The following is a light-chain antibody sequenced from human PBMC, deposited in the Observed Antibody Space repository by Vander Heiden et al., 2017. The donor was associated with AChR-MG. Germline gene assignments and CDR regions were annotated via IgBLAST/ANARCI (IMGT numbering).Light chain of an antibody. Sequence: EIVLTQSPGTLSLSPGESAPLSCRASQSVSSSYFAWYQQKPGQAPKLLIYGASTRATGVPDRFSGSGSGTDFTLTISRLEPEDSAVYFCQQYGTLITFGQGTRLEIK. CDR1: QSVSSSY. J-gene: IGKJ5*01. CDR2: GAS. V-gene: IGKV3-20*01. CDR3: QQYGTLIT.